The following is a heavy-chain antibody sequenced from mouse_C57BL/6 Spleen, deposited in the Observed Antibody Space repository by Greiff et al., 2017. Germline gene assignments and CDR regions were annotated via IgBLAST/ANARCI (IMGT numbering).Heavy chain of an antibody. Sequence: VQLQQSGAELVRPGTSVKVSCKASGYAFTNYLIEWVKQRPGQGLEWIGVINPGSGGTNYNEKFKGKATLTADKSSSTAYMQLSSLTSEDSAVYFCARGIYYGTVGAMDYWGQGTSVTVSS. CDR3: ARGIYYGTVGAMDY. V-gene: IGHV1-54*01. J-gene: IGHJ4*01. D-gene: IGHD2-1*01. CDR1: GYAFTNYL. CDR2: INPGSGGT.